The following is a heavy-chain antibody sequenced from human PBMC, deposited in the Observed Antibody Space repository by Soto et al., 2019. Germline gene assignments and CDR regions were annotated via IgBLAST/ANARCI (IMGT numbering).Heavy chain of an antibody. J-gene: IGHJ6*03. D-gene: IGHD3-3*01. CDR3: ARVFGVGSRPRGYYYYYMDV. CDR2: ISRNGNYI. CDR1: GFTFSNFH. Sequence: EVQLVESGGGLVKPGGSLRLSCAASGFTFSNFHMNWVRQAPGEGLEWVSSISRNGNYIYYIDSVKGRFTISRDNAENSVYLKMNSLRAEDTAVYYCARVFGVGSRPRGYYYYYMDVWGKGTTVTVSS. V-gene: IGHV3-21*01.